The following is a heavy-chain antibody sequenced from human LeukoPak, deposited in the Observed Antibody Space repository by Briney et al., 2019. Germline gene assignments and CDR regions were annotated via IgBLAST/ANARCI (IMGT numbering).Heavy chain of an antibody. J-gene: IGHJ4*02. D-gene: IGHD3-22*01. CDR3: ARGAPYYYDSSGYYYDY. CDR2: IYYSGST. CDR1: GGIISSYY. Sequence: PSETLSLTCTVSGGIISSYYWSWIRQPPGKGLEWIGYIYYSGSTNYNPSLKSRVTISVDTSKNQFSLKLSTVTAADTAVYYCARGAPYYYDSSGYYYDYWGQGTLVTVSS. V-gene: IGHV4-59*01.